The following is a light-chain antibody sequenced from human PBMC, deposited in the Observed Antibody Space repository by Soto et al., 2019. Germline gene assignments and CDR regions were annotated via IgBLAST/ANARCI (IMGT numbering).Light chain of an antibody. V-gene: IGKV1-39*01. CDR1: QSIASF. Sequence: DTQMTQSPSSLSVSVGDRVTITCRASQSIASFLHWYQQKPGEALQLLIYASFNLQSGVPSRFSGSGSGTDFTLTISSLQPEDFATYYCQQSYSSPYTFGQGTKVEIK. CDR2: ASF. CDR3: QQSYSSPYT. J-gene: IGKJ2*01.